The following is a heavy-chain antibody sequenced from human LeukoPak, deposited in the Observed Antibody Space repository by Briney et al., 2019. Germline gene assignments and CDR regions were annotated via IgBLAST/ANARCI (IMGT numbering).Heavy chain of an antibody. CDR1: GGSISSYY. V-gene: IGHV4-59*01. Sequence: PSETLSLTCTVSGGSISSYYWSWIRQPPGKGLEWIGYIYYSGSTNYNPSLKSRVTISVDTSKNRFSLKLSSVTAADTAVYYCARDTAMVTDAFDIWGQGTMVTVSS. CDR2: IYYSGST. J-gene: IGHJ3*02. D-gene: IGHD5-18*01. CDR3: ARDTAMVTDAFDI.